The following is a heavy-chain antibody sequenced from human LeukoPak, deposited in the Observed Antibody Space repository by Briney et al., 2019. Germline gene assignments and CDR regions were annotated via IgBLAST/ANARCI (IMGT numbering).Heavy chain of an antibody. D-gene: IGHD4-17*01. Sequence: PSETLSLTCTVSGYSISSGYYWGWIRQPPGKGLEWIGSIYHSGSTYYNPSLKSRVTISVDTSKNQFSLKLSSVTAADTAVYYCAAAGYGDIQPPFDYWGQGTLVTVSS. CDR1: GYSISSGYY. V-gene: IGHV4-38-2*02. CDR3: AAAGYGDIQPPFDY. J-gene: IGHJ4*02. CDR2: IYHSGST.